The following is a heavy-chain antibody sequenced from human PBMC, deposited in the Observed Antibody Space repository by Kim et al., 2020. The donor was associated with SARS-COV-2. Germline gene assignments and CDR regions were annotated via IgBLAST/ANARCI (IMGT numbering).Heavy chain of an antibody. V-gene: IGHV3-53*01. D-gene: IGHD4-4*01. Sequence: GGSLRLSCAASGLTVSSNHMTWIRQAPGKGLEWVSVIFRGGSTYYAASVQVRFTISRDYSKNTLSLQMNSLRAEDTAIYYCARDPVGDGYSFFDYWGQGT. CDR2: IFRGGST. CDR1: GLTVSSNH. J-gene: IGHJ4*02. CDR3: ARDPVGDGYSFFDY.